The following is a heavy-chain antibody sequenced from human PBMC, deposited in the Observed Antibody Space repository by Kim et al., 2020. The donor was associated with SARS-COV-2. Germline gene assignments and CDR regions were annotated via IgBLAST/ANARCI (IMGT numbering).Heavy chain of an antibody. Sequence: YYNPSLKSRVTISVDTSKNQFSLKLSSVTAADTAVYYCASLIVVVPAAPRWGQGTLVTVSS. J-gene: IGHJ4*02. V-gene: IGHV4-39*01. CDR3: ASLIVVVPAAPR. D-gene: IGHD2-2*01.